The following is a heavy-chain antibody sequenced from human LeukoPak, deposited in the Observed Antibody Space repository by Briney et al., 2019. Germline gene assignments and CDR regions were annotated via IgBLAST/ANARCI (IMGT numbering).Heavy chain of an antibody. D-gene: IGHD6-13*01. V-gene: IGHV3-23*01. Sequence: GSLRLSCEASGLTFSGYAMSWVRQAPGKGLEWVSAISNSGDSTYYADSVKGRFVISRDNSINTLYLQMNSLTAEDTALYYCAKPWYSGPEDYWGQGALVTVSS. J-gene: IGHJ4*02. CDR3: AKPWYSGPEDY. CDR1: GLTFSGYA. CDR2: ISNSGDST.